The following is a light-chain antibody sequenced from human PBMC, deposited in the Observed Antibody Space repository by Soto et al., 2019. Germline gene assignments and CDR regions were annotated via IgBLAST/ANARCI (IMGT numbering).Light chain of an antibody. Sequence: EIVLTQSPAPLSLSPGPRATLSCRASQSVSSYLAWYQQKPGQAPRLLIYDASNRSTGIPARFSGSGSGTDFTLTISSLEPEDFAVYYCHQRSNWPPEITFGQGTRLEIK. CDR1: QSVSSY. CDR3: HQRSNWPPEIT. J-gene: IGKJ5*01. V-gene: IGKV3-11*01. CDR2: DAS.